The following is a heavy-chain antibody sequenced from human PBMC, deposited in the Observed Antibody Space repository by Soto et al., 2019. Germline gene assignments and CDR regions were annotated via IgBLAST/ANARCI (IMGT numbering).Heavy chain of an antibody. CDR3: ARQVAPNYYYDSSGYYFDY. V-gene: IGHV4-39*01. CDR1: GGSISSSSYY. CDR2: IYYSGST. D-gene: IGHD3-22*01. J-gene: IGHJ4*02. Sequence: PSETLSLTCTVSGGSISSSSYYWGWIRQPPGKGLEWVGSIYYSGSTYYNPSLKSRVTISVDTSKNQFSLKLSSVTAAATAVYYCARQVAPNYYYDSSGYYFDYWGQGTLVTVSS.